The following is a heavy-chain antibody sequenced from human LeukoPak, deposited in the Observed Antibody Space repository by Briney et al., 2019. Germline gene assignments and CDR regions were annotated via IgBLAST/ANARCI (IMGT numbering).Heavy chain of an antibody. CDR3: GGRVVPAAPYGMDV. D-gene: IGHD2-2*01. Sequence: SETLSLTCAVYGGSFSVYYWSWIRQPPGKGLEWIGEINHSGSTNYNPSLKSRVTISVDTSKNQFSLKLSSVTAADTAVYYCGGRVVPAAPYGMDVWGQGTTVTVSS. CDR2: INHSGST. J-gene: IGHJ6*02. V-gene: IGHV4-34*01. CDR1: GGSFSVYY.